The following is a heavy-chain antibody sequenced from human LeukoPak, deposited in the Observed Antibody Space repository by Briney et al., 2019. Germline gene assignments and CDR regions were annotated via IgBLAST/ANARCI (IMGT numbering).Heavy chain of an antibody. CDR3: AREVRANYGDYYYGMGV. CDR2: IIPIFGIA. V-gene: IGHV1-69*04. Sequence: ASVKVFCKASGGTFSSYAISWVRQAPGQGLEWMGRIIPIFGIANYAQKFQGRVTITADKSTSTAYMELSSLRSEDTAVYYCAREVRANYGDYYYGMGVWGQGTTVTVSS. CDR1: GGTFSSYA. J-gene: IGHJ6*02. D-gene: IGHD4/OR15-4a*01.